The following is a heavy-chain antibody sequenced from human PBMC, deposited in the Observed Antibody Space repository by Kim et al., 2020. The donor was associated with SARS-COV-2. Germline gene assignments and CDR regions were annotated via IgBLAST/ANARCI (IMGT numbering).Heavy chain of an antibody. J-gene: IGHJ3*02. D-gene: IGHD6-6*01. V-gene: IGHV4-30-2*04. Sequence: PSLKSRVTISVDTSKNQFSLNLSSVTAADTAVYYCARNPGIATRVGAFDIWGQGTMVTVSS. CDR3: ARNPGIATRVGAFDI.